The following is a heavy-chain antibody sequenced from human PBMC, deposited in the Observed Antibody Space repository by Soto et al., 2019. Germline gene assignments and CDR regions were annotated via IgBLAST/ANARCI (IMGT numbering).Heavy chain of an antibody. CDR3: ASGGSCYSRYCYFDY. V-gene: IGHV4-59*01. CDR1: GGSISSYY. J-gene: IGHJ4*02. D-gene: IGHD2-15*01. Sequence: SETLSLTCTVSGGSISSYYWSWIRQPPGKGLEWIGYIYYSRSTNYNPSLKSRVTISVDTSKNQFSLKLSSVTAADTAVYYCASGGSCYSRYCYFDYWGQGTLVTVSS. CDR2: IYYSRST.